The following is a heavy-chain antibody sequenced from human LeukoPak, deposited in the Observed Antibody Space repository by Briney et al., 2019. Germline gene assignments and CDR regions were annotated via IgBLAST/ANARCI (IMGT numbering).Heavy chain of an antibody. J-gene: IGHJ5*02. CDR2: ISYDGSNK. CDR1: GFTFSSYA. Sequence: PAGSLRLSCAASGFTFSSYAMHWVRQAPGKGLEWVAIISYDGSNKYYAESVKGRFTISRDNSKNTLYLQMNSLRAEDTAVYYCAREIIAVAESGAWGQGTLVTVSS. D-gene: IGHD6-19*01. V-gene: IGHV3-30-3*01. CDR3: AREIIAVAESGA.